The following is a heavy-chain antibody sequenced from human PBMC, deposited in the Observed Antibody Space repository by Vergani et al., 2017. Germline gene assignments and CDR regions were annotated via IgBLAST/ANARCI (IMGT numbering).Heavy chain of an antibody. J-gene: IGHJ4*02. CDR2: INPSGGST. V-gene: IGHV1-46*01. Sequence: QVQLVQSGAEVKKPGASVKVSCKASGYTFTSYYMHWVRQAPGQGLEWMGIINPSGGSTSYAQKFQGRVTMTRNTSISTAYMDLSSLRSEDTAVYYCASLYYNDWVQGTLVTVSS. CDR1: GYTFTSYY. D-gene: IGHD3-10*01. CDR3: ASLYYND.